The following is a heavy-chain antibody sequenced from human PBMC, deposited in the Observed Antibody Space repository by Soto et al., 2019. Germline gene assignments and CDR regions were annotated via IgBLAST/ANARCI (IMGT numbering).Heavy chain of an antibody. CDR2: IIPILGIA. D-gene: IGHD3-9*01. CDR3: ARDPTPLDILTGPKGDY. CDR1: GGTFSSYT. Sequence: QVQLVQSGAEVKKPGSSVKVSCKASGGTFSSYTISWVRQAPGQGLEWMGRIIPILGIANYAQKFQGRVTITADKSTSTAYMELSSLRSEDTAVYYCARDPTPLDILTGPKGDYWGQGTLVTVSS. J-gene: IGHJ4*02. V-gene: IGHV1-69*08.